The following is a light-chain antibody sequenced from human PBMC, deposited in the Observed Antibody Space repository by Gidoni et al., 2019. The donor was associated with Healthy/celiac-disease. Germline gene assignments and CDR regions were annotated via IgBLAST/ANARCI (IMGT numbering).Light chain of an antibody. CDR1: QSISSY. Sequence: IPITQSPSSLSASVGDRVTITCRASQSISSYLNWYQQKPGKVPKLLIYAASSLQRGVPSRFSGSGSGTDFTLTISSLQPEDFATYYCQQSYSTPYTFGQGTKLEIK. J-gene: IGKJ2*01. CDR3: QQSYSTPYT. V-gene: IGKV1-39*01. CDR2: AAS.